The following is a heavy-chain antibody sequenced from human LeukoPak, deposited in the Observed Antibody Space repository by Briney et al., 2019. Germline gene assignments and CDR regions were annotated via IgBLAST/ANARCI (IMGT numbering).Heavy chain of an antibody. Sequence: SVKVSCKASGGTFSSHAISWVRQAPGQGLEWMGRIIPIFGIANYAQKFQGRVTITADKSTSTAYMELSSLRSEDTAVYYCASVNCGGDCYSGIYWYFDLWGRGTLVTVSS. CDR2: IIPIFGIA. CDR3: ASVNCGGDCYSGIYWYFDL. CDR1: GGTFSSHA. J-gene: IGHJ2*01. V-gene: IGHV1-69*04. D-gene: IGHD2-21*02.